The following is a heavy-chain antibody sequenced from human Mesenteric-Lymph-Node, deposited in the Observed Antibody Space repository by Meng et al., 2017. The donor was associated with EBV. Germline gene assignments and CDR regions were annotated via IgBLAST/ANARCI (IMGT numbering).Heavy chain of an antibody. CDR1: GGSMDSSNW. Sequence: HVLLPEAGPGVVRPAGTLSLTCAVSGGSMDSSNWGTWVRQPPGRGLEWIGEIFHSVITNYHPSLKNRVIMSVDKSTNQFSLNLISVTAADTATYYCATGERSGYVAHWGQGTLVTVSS. J-gene: IGHJ5*02. D-gene: IGHD5-12*01. V-gene: IGHV4-4*02. CDR3: ATGERSGYVAH. CDR2: IFHSVIT.